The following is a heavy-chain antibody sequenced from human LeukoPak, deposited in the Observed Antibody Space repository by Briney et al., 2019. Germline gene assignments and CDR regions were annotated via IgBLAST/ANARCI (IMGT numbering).Heavy chain of an antibody. V-gene: IGHV4-39*01. CDR3: HRLFTVTSFDY. CDR2: TYYSGST. D-gene: IGHD4-17*01. CDR1: GGSISSSSYY. Sequence: PSETLSLTXTVSGGSISSSSYYWGWIRQPPGKGLEWIGSTYYSGSTYYNPSLKSRVTISVDTSKNQFSLKLSSVTAADTAVYYCHRLFTVTSFDYWGQGTLVTVSS. J-gene: IGHJ4*02.